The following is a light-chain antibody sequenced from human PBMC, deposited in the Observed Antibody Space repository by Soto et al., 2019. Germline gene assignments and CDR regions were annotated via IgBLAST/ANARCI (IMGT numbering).Light chain of an antibody. J-gene: IGLJ2*01. Sequence: QSVLTQSPSASASLGASVKLTCTLSSGHSSYAIAWHQQQPEKGPRYLMKLNSDGSHSKGDGIPDRFSGSSSGAERYLTNSSLQSEDEADYYCQTWGTGIVVFGGGTKLTVL. V-gene: IGLV4-69*01. CDR2: LNSDGSH. CDR3: QTWGTGIVV. CDR1: SGHSSYA.